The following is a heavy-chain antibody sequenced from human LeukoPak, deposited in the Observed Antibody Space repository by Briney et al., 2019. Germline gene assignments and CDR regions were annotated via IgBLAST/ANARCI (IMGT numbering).Heavy chain of an antibody. D-gene: IGHD2-2*01. CDR1: GYSFTSYW. J-gene: IGHJ6*03. CDR2: IYPGDSDT. CDR3: ARHQADCSSTSCYAGRYYMDV. V-gene: IGHV5-51*01. Sequence: GESLQISCKGSGYSFTSYWIGWVRQMPGKGLEWMGIIYPGDSDTRYSPSFQGQVTISADKSISTAYLQWSSLKASDTAMYYCARHQADCSSTSCYAGRYYMDVWGKGTTVTVSS.